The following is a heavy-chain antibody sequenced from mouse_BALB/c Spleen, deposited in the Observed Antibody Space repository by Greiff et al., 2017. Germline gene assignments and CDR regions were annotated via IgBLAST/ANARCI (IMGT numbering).Heavy chain of an antibody. CDR2: ISSGGSYT. J-gene: IGHJ1*01. CDR1: GFTFSSYG. V-gene: IGHV5-6*01. D-gene: IGHD1-1*01. Sequence: DVHLVESGGDLVKPGGSLKLSCAASGFTFSSYGMSWVRQTPDKRLEWVATISSGGSYTYYPDSVKGRFTISRDNAKNTLYLQMSSLKSEDTAMYYCAREGFYYGSNPYWYFDVWGAGTTVTVSS. CDR3: AREGFYYGSNPYWYFDV.